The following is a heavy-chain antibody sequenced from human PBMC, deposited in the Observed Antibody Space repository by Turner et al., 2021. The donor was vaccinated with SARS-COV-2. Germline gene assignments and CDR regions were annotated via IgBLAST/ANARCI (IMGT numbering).Heavy chain of an antibody. J-gene: IGHJ6*02. D-gene: IGHD3-10*01. CDR3: ARFGGGFGELGYYYYYGMDV. V-gene: IGHV1-69*10. CDR1: GGTFSTYA. CDR2: IIPIIGIA. Sequence: QVQLVQSGAEVKKPGSSVTVSCKASGGTFSTYAISWVRQAPGQGLEWMGGIIPIIGIANDAQKFQGRVTITANKSTSTADMALSSVRSEDTAVYSGARFGGGFGELGYYYYYGMDVWGQGTTVTVSS.